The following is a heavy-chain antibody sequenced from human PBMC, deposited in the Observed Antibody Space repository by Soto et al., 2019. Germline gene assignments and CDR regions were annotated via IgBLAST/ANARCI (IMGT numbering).Heavy chain of an antibody. Sequence: PSETLSLTCAVYGGSFRGYSWTWIRQPPGKGLEWIGEVNHSGSTYYSPSLMSRVTLSIDTSKNQFSLKLSSVTAADTAVYYCATGSQVTPAALFKRAGDYSMDVWGQGTTVTVSS. J-gene: IGHJ6*02. CDR1: GGSFRGYS. CDR2: VNHSGST. V-gene: IGHV4-34*01. D-gene: IGHD2-2*01. CDR3: ATGSQVTPAALFKRAGDYSMDV.